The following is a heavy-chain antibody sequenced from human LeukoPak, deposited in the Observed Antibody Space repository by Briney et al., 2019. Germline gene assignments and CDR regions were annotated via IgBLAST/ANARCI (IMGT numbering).Heavy chain of an antibody. CDR1: GGSISSYI. CDR3: ARDELGSGSYFDY. V-gene: IGHV4-4*07. Sequence: PSETLSLTCTVSGGSISSYIWSWIRQPGGKGLEWIGRIYTSGSTNYNPSLKSRVTMSVDTSKNQLSLKLSSVTAADTAVYYCARDELGSGSYFDYWGQGTLVTVSS. D-gene: IGHD1-26*01. CDR2: IYTSGST. J-gene: IGHJ4*02.